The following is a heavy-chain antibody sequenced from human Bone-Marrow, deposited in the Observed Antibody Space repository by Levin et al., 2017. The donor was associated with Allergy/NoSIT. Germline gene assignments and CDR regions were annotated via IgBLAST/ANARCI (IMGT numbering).Heavy chain of an antibody. V-gene: IGHV1-2*06. Sequence: ASVKVSCKASGYTFTGYYMHWVRQAPGQGLEWMGRINPNSGGTNYAQKFQGRVTMTRDTSINTAYMELSRLRSDDTAVYYCARERPMYNWFDPWGQGTLVTVSS. CDR3: ARERPMYNWFDP. J-gene: IGHJ5*02. CDR1: GYTFTGYY. D-gene: IGHD1-1*01. CDR2: INPNSGGT.